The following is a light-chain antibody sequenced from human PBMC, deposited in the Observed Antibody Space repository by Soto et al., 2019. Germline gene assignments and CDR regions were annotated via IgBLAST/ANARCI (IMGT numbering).Light chain of an antibody. CDR1: RSFSSSY. Sequence: EIVLTQSPGTLSLSPGERATLSCRASRSFSSSYLAWYQHKVGLAPRLLIYAASTRATGIPDRFSGSGSATDFTLTISRLEPEDSAVYYCHHYDSSPPYTFGQGTKLEIK. V-gene: IGKV3-20*01. CDR3: HHYDSSPPYT. CDR2: AAS. J-gene: IGKJ2*01.